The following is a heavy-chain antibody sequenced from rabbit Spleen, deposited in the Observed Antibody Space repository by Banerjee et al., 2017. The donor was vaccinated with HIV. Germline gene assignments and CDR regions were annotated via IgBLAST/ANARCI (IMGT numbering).Heavy chain of an antibody. CDR2: ILAASSGAS. D-gene: IGHD8-1*01. J-gene: IGHJ6*01. V-gene: IGHV1S45*01. CDR3: ARDAGTSFSTYGMDL. Sequence: QEQLVESGGGLVQPEGSLTLTCTASGFSFSSTYWLCWVRQAPGKGLEWIACILAASSGASDYASWAKGRFTISKISSTTVTLKMTSLTAADTATYFCARDAGTSFSTYGMDLWGPGTLVTVS. CDR1: GFSFSSTYW.